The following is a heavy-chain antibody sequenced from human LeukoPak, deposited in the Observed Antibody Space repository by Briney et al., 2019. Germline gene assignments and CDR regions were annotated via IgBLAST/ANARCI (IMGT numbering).Heavy chain of an antibody. CDR3: ARGLMRRVAPRITIIRGVRVDP. CDR1: GGSLSGYQ. CDR2: IHHSGTT. V-gene: IGHV4-34*01. D-gene: IGHD3-10*01. Sequence: PSETLSLTCAVYGGSLSGYQWSWIRQSPGKGLEWIGEIHHSGTTNFNPSLNSRVTISVDTSKSQFSLNLTAVTAADTAVYYCARGLMRRVAPRITIIRGVRVDPWGQGTLVTVSS. J-gene: IGHJ5*02.